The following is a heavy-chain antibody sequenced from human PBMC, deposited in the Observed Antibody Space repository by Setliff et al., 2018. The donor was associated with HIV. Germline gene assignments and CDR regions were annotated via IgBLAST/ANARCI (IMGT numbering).Heavy chain of an antibody. V-gene: IGHV1-69-2*01. CDR2: VDPEDGET. CDR1: GYTFTDYF. J-gene: IGHJ4*02. D-gene: IGHD3-10*02. CDR3: ATDVRSQYYFDY. Sequence: GASVKVSCKASGYTFTDYFIHWVQQAPGKGLEWMGLVDPEDGETIYAEKFQGRVTITADTSTDTAYMKLSSLRSEDTAVYYCATDVRSQYYFDYWGQGTLVTVSS.